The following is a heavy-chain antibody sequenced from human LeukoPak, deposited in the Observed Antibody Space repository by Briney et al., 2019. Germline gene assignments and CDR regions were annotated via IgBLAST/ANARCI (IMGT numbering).Heavy chain of an antibody. J-gene: IGHJ4*02. CDR1: GGSISSGDYY. Sequence: SQTLSLTCTVSGGSISSGDYYWSWIRQPPGKGLEWIGYIYYSGSTYYNPSLKSRVTISVDTTKNQFSLKLSSVTAADTAVYYCARDPMGQLLWFGELSSWGQGTLVTVSS. CDR2: IYYSGST. D-gene: IGHD3-10*01. CDR3: ARDPMGQLLWFGELSS. V-gene: IGHV4-30-4*08.